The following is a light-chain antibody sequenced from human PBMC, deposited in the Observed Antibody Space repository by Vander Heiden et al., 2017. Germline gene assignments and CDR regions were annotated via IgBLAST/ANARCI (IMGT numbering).Light chain of an antibody. Sequence: GDRVTITCRASQSIATYLNWYQQKPWKAPKLLIYAASSLQSGVPSTFSGSGSATDFTLTISRLLPEDFATYYCHRSDSTLGTFGQGTKVEIK. CDR2: AAS. CDR1: QSIATY. J-gene: IGKJ1*01. CDR3: HRSDSTLGT. V-gene: IGKV1-39*01.